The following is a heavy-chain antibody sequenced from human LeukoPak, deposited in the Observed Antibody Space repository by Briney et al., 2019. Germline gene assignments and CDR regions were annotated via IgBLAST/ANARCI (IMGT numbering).Heavy chain of an antibody. J-gene: IGHJ4*02. CDR1: GFSFRSFW. CDR3: ARVLWFGGIYYFDY. V-gene: IGHV3-7*04. Sequence: GGSLRLSCAASGFSFRSFWMSWVRQAPGKGLEWVASIKEDGSDKYYVESVKGRLTISRENARNSLYLQMNSLRAEDTAVYYCARVLWFGGIYYFDYWGQGTLVTVSS. CDR2: IKEDGSDK. D-gene: IGHD3-10*01.